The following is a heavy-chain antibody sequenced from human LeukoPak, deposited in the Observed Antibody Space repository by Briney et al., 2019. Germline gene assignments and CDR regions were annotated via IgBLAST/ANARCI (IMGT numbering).Heavy chain of an antibody. J-gene: IGHJ4*02. D-gene: IGHD6-13*01. CDR1: GFTFSDYY. CDR2: SRRSGSTI. CDR3: ARVSEAGLYFFDY. V-gene: IGHV3-11*01. Sequence: KPGGSLRLSWAASGFTFSDYYMSWIRQAPGKGLEWRSSSRRSGSTIYYVASVKGRFTISTDNAKNSLYLQMNSLRAEDTAVYYCARVSEAGLYFFDYWGQGTLVTVSS.